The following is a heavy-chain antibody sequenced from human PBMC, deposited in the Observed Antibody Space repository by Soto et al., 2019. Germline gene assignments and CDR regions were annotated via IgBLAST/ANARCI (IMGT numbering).Heavy chain of an antibody. D-gene: IGHD3-22*01. Sequence: SGTLSLTCTFSGGSMSDNYWTWILQPPGKGLEWIGYVYNSASTNYNPSLKSRVTISEDTSKSQFSLKVNSMTAADTAVYYCASSPSYYYHSSVYYYDYWGQGTLVTVSS. J-gene: IGHJ4*02. CDR1: GGSMSDNY. V-gene: IGHV4-59*01. CDR3: ASSPSYYYHSSVYYYDY. CDR2: VYNSAST.